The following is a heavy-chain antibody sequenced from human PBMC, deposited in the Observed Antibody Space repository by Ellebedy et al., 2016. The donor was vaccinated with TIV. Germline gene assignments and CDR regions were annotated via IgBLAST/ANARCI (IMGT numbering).Heavy chain of an antibody. CDR3: ARDLGARGGVINWFDP. D-gene: IGHD3-10*01. CDR2: IKQDGSEK. V-gene: IGHV3-7*01. Sequence: GESLKISXAASGFTFSSYWMSWVRQAPGKGLEWVANIKQDGSEKYYVDSVKGRFTISRDNAKNSLYLQMNSLRAEDTAVYYCARDLGARGGVINWFDPWGQGTLVTVSS. CDR1: GFTFSSYW. J-gene: IGHJ5*02.